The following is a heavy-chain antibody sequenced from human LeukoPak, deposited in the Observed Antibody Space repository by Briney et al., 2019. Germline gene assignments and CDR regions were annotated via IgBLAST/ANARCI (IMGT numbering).Heavy chain of an antibody. CDR1: GFTFSNYE. Sequence: GGSLRLSCAASGFTFSNYEMNWLRQAPGKGLEWVSYINSGGSIIYYTDSVKGRFTISRDDAKNSLDLQMNSLRAEDTGVYYCARETDSAFDMWGQGTMVTVA. V-gene: IGHV3-48*03. CDR3: ARETDSAFDM. J-gene: IGHJ3*02. CDR2: INSGGSII.